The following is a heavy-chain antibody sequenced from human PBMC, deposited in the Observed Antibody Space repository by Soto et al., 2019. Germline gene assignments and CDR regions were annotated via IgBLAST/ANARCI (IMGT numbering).Heavy chain of an antibody. V-gene: IGHV3-33*01. CDR2: IWNDGSNK. J-gene: IGHJ4*02. Sequence: PGGSLRLACAASGFTFSSYGMHWVRQAPGKGLEWVAVIWNDGSNKYYAESGKGRFTISRDNSKNPLYLQMTSLRSEDTAIYYCARGLRSALDYWGQGTLVTVSS. CDR3: ARGLRSALDY. CDR1: GFTFSSYG.